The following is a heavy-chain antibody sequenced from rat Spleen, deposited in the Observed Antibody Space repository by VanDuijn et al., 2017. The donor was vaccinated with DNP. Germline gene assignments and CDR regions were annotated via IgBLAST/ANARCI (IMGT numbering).Heavy chain of an antibody. D-gene: IGHD1-3*01. J-gene: IGHJ1*01. CDR3: ARHGRVTTVATYWYFDF. CDR1: GFTFSSYW. Sequence: EVQLVETGGGLVQPGRSLKLSCVASGFTFSSYWMYWIRQAPGKGLEWVATISTSGSRTYYPDSVKGRFTISRDNAKSSLYLQMNSLKSEDTATYYCARHGRVTTVATYWYFDFWGPGTMVTVSS. CDR2: ISTSGSRT. V-gene: IGHV5-58*01.